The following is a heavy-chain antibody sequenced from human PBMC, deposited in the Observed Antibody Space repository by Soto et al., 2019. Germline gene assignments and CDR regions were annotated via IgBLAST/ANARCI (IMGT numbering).Heavy chain of an antibody. D-gene: IGHD6-13*01. J-gene: IGHJ6*03. CDR2: ISSSGSTI. V-gene: IGHV3-11*01. CDR3: ARVVAAAGYYYYYMDV. Sequence: GGSLRLSCAASGFTFSDYYMSWIRQAPGKGLEWVSYISSSGSTIYYADSVKGRFTISRDNAKNSLYLQMNSLRAEDTAVYYCARVVAAAGYYYYYMDVWGKGTTVTVSS. CDR1: GFTFSDYY.